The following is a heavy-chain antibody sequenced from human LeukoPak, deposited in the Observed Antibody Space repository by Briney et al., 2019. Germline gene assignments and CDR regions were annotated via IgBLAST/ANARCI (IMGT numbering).Heavy chain of an antibody. CDR3: ARGSYGSGSFFGY. Sequence: SQTLSLTFAISGDSVSNNTAAWNWVRQSPSRGLEWLGRTYYRSKWYNDYAVSVKSRIIINPDTSKNQFSLQLTSVTPEDTAVYYCARGSYGSGSFFGYWGQGTLVTVSS. D-gene: IGHD3-10*01. V-gene: IGHV6-1*01. CDR1: GDSVSNNTAA. CDR2: TYYRSKWYN. J-gene: IGHJ4*02.